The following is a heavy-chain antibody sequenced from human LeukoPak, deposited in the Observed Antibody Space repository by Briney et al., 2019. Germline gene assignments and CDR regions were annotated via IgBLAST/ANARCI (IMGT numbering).Heavy chain of an antibody. CDR2: IIPFLGIA. CDR3: ARGAQLLSVP. V-gene: IGHV1-69*02. Sequence: ASVKVSCKASGGTLLSCTISGARQAPGQGVDWMGRIIPFLGIANLSQKFHGRVIITVDKSRRAASMDASVLRSEDTAVYYCARGAQLLSVPWGQGTLVTVSS. D-gene: IGHD2-2*01. J-gene: IGHJ5*02. CDR1: GGTLLSCT.